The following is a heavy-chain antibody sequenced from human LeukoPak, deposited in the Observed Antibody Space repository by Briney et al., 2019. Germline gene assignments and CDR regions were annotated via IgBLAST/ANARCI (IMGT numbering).Heavy chain of an antibody. D-gene: IGHD3-3*01. J-gene: IGHJ4*02. CDR3: ARGPTYYDFWSGYSADY. Sequence: PSETLCLTCAVYGGSFSGYYWSWIRQPPGKGLEWIGEINHSGSTNYNPSLKSRVTISVDTSKNQFSLKLSSVTAADTAVYYCARGPTYYDFWSGYSADYWGQGTLVTVSS. V-gene: IGHV4-34*01. CDR2: INHSGST. CDR1: GGSFSGYY.